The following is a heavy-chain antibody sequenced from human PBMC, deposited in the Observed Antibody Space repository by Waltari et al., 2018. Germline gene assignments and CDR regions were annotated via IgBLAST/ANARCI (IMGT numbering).Heavy chain of an antibody. D-gene: IGHD4-4*01. CDR1: GFTFSSYS. J-gene: IGHJ6*02. CDR3: ARDDSRGYYYYGMDV. V-gene: IGHV3-48*01. Sequence: EVQLVESGGGLVQPGGSLRLPCAASGFTFSSYSMNWVRQAPGKGLEWGSYISSSSSTIYYADSVKGRFTSSRDNAKNSLYLQMNSLRAEDTAVYYCARDDSRGYYYYGMDVWGQGTTVTVSS. CDR2: ISSSSSTI.